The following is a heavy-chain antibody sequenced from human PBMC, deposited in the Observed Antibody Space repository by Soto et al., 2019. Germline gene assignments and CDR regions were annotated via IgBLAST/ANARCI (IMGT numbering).Heavy chain of an antibody. CDR1: CGSFSCYY. Sequence: SETLSLTCAVYCGSFSCYYWSCIRQPPGKGLEWIVEINHSGSTNYKPSLKSRVTISVDTSKNQFSLKLSSVTAADTAVYYCARGSRRIAARRDWFDPGGQGTLVTVSS. CDR2: INHSGST. CDR3: ARGSRRIAARRDWFDP. J-gene: IGHJ5*02. D-gene: IGHD6-6*01. V-gene: IGHV4-34*01.